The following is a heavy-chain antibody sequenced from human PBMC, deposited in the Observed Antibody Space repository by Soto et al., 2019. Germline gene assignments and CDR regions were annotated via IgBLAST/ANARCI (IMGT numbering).Heavy chain of an antibody. CDR1: PLTFTSYA. Sequence: PVGSLRLSCSSSPLTFTSYALSSILQARGKGLEWVSAMSVSGGSTYYADSVKGRFTISRDNSKNTLYLQMNSLRAEDTAVYYCAKEGYYDSSGSTDYWGQGT. V-gene: IGHV3-23*01. CDR2: MSVSGGST. D-gene: IGHD3-22*01. J-gene: IGHJ4*02. CDR3: AKEGYYDSSGSTDY.